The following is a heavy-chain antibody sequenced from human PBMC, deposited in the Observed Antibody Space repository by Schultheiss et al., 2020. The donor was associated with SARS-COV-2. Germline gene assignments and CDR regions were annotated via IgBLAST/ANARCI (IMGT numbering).Heavy chain of an antibody. CDR2: INPNSGGT. Sequence: ASVKVSCKASGYTFTGYYMHWVRQAPGQGLEWMGWINPNSGGTNYAQKFQGRVTMTRDTSTSTVYMELSSLRSEDTAVYYCARGSTGNHYYDSSGPDDWFDPWGQGALVTVSS. CDR1: GYTFTGYY. V-gene: IGHV1-2*02. D-gene: IGHD3-22*01. J-gene: IGHJ5*02. CDR3: ARGSTGNHYYDSSGPDDWFDP.